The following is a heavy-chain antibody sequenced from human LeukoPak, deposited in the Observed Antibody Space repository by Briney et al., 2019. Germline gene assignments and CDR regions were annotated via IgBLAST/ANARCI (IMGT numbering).Heavy chain of an antibody. Sequence: TGGSLRLSCAASGFTFSTHTMSWVRQAPGKGLEWVSALWGNNKNIYYADSVKGRFTISRDNSVNMVYLQMSDLRVEDTAVYYCAKDLKPDSGYDVDHWGQGTLVTVSS. CDR3: AKDLKPDSGYDVDH. CDR2: LWGNNKNI. V-gene: IGHV3-23*01. J-gene: IGHJ4*02. D-gene: IGHD5-12*01. CDR1: GFTFSTHT.